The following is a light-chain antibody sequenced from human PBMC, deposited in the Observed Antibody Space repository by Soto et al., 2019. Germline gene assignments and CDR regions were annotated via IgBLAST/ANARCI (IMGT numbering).Light chain of an antibody. V-gene: IGKV1-5*01. Sequence: DIQMTQSPSTLSASVGDRVTITCRASQSISSWLAWYQQKPGKAPKLLIYDASSLESGVPSRFSGSGSGTQFTLTISSLQAADFATYYCQQYNSYLFTFGPGTKVDIK. CDR2: DAS. CDR1: QSISSW. CDR3: QQYNSYLFT. J-gene: IGKJ3*01.